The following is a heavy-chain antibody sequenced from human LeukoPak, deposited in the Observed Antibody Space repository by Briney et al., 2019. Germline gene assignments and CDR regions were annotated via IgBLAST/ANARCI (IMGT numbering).Heavy chain of an antibody. Sequence: GASVTVSCKASGYTFSTYGINWVRQAPGQGLEWLGWINAYNGDTKYAQRLQGRVTMTADTSTTTAYMELRALRSDATAVYYCARAYGSGSYYVKAADYWGQGTLVTVSS. CDR2: INAYNGDT. CDR1: GYTFSTYG. D-gene: IGHD3-10*01. CDR3: ARAYGSGSYYVKAADY. V-gene: IGHV1-18*01. J-gene: IGHJ4*02.